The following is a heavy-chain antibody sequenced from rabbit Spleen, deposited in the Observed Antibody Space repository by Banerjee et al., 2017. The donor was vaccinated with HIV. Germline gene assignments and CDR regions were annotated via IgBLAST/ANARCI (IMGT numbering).Heavy chain of an antibody. J-gene: IGHJ4*01. CDR3: VRGPPYAGYAGYGYVYLNL. D-gene: IGHD6-1*01. Sequence: QLKETGGGLVQPGGSLTLSCTASGFDINNYHMTWVRQAPGKGLEWIGTIVVGQGRAYYANWVNGRFTISSHNARNTLYLRLNSLTAADTATYFCVRGPPYAGYAGYGYVYLNLWGQGTLVTVS. CDR1: GFDINNYH. CDR2: IVVGQGRA. V-gene: IGHV1S7*01.